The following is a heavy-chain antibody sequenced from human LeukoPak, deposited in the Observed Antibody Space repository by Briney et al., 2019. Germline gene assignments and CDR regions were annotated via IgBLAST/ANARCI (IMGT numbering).Heavy chain of an antibody. D-gene: IGHD3-22*01. J-gene: IGHJ6*02. CDR1: GFTLSSYA. CDR3: AKCDSSGYCGMDV. V-gene: IGHV3-23*01. Sequence: GGSLRLSCAASGFTLSSYAMSWVRQAPGKGLEWVSAISGSGGSTYYADSVKGRFTISRDNSKNTLYLQMNSLRAEDTAVYYCAKCDSSGYCGMDVWGQGTTVTVSS. CDR2: ISGSGGST.